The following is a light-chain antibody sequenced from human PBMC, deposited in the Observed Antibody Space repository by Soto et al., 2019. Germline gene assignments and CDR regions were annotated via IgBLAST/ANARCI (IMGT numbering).Light chain of an antibody. CDR1: QTISSY. V-gene: IGKV1-39*01. CDR3: QQYYSYPLT. Sequence: IQMTQYPPSLSASVEDRVTITCRASQTISSYLNWYQKKPGKAPTLLIYAASTLQSGVPSRFSGSGSGTDFTLTISCLQSEDFATYYCQQYYSYPLTFGQGTRLEIK. CDR2: AAS. J-gene: IGKJ5*01.